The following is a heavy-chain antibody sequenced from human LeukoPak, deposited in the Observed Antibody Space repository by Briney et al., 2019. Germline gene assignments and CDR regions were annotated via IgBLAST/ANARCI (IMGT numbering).Heavy chain of an antibody. CDR1: GGSISSSSYY. Sequence: SETLSLTCTVSGGSISSSSYYWGWIRQPPGKGLEWIGSIYYSGSTYYNPSLKSRVTISVDTSKNQFSLKLSSVTAADTAVYYCARRGITMVRGVISYYHYYMDVWGKGTTVTVSS. V-gene: IGHV4-39*01. CDR2: IYYSGST. D-gene: IGHD3-10*01. J-gene: IGHJ6*03. CDR3: ARRGITMVRGVISYYHYYMDV.